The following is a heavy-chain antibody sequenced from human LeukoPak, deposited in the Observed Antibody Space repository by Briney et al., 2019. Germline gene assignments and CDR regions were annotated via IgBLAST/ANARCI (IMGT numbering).Heavy chain of an antibody. J-gene: IGHJ6*03. CDR1: GFTFSSYL. Sequence: GGSLRLSCAASGFTFSSYLMSWVRQAPGKGLEWVANIKQDGSEKYYVDSVKGRFTISRDNAKNSLYLQMNSLRAEDTAVYYCAKRSYYYYMDVWGKGTTVTVSS. CDR2: IKQDGSEK. V-gene: IGHV3-7*01. CDR3: AKRSYYYYMDV. D-gene: IGHD6-6*01.